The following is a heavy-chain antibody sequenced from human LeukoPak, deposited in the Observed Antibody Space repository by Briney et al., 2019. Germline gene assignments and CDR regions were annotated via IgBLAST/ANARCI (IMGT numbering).Heavy chain of an antibody. CDR1: GFTFNEYG. CDR3: ARGFGSSDY. CDR2: INWSGTST. Sequence: RPGGSLRLSCAASGFTFNEYGMTWVRQVPGKGLEWVSSINWSGTSTGYVDSVKGRFTISRDNAKKSLYLQMNSLRAEDTAFYYCARGFGSSDYWGQGTLVTVSS. J-gene: IGHJ4*02. D-gene: IGHD1-26*01. V-gene: IGHV3-20*04.